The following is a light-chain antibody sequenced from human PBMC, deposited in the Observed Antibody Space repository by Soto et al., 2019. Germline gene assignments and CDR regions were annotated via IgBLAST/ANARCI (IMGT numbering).Light chain of an antibody. CDR2: EAS. J-gene: IGKJ1*01. CDR1: QNIDSW. V-gene: IGKV1-5*03. CDR3: QKYNVYSWK. Sequence: DIQMTQSPSSLSASVGDIVTITCRASQNIDSWLAWYQQKPGKAPKLLIYEASSLEKGVPARFGGSGSGTEFTLTISSLQPDDFATYYCQKYNVYSWKFGQGTKVDIK.